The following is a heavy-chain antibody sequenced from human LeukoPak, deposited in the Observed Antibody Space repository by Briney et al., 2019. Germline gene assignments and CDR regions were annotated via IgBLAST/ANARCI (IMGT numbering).Heavy chain of an antibody. D-gene: IGHD2-2*01. V-gene: IGHV3-74*01. Sequence: GGSLRLSCAASGFTFSSYWMHWVRQAPGKGLVWVSRIKSDGSSTSYADSVKGRFTISRDNAKNTLYLQMGSLRAEDTAVYYCAKEVYCSSTSCYGYYMDVWGKGTTVTISS. CDR2: IKSDGSST. CDR3: AKEVYCSSTSCYGYYMDV. CDR1: GFTFSSYW. J-gene: IGHJ6*03.